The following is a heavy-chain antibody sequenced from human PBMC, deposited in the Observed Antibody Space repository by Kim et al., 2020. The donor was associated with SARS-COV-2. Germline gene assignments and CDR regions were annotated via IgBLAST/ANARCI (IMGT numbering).Heavy chain of an antibody. J-gene: IGHJ4*02. Sequence: GGSLRLSCAASGFTFSSYAMSWVRQAPGKGLEWVSSISGNGGSTYYADSVKGRFTISRDNSKNTLFLQMNNLRAEDTAVYYCAKGAGAPFFFEYWGQGTLVTVSS. CDR2: ISGNGGST. CDR3: AKGAGAPFFFEY. CDR1: GFTFSSYA. D-gene: IGHD6-19*01. V-gene: IGHV3-23*01.